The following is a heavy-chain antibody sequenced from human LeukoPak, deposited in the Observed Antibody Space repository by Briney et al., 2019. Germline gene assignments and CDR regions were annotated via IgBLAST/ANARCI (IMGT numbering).Heavy chain of an antibody. V-gene: IGHV3-9*03. J-gene: IGHJ4*02. CDR1: GFTFDDYA. CDR2: ISWNSGSK. Sequence: GRSLRLSCAASGFTFDDYAMHWVRQAPGKGLEWVAGISWNSGSKVYADSVKGRFTISRDNTKNSLYLEMNSLRAEDMALYYCARGTATGGRMDYWGEGTLVTLSS. D-gene: IGHD5-24*01. CDR3: ARGTATGGRMDY.